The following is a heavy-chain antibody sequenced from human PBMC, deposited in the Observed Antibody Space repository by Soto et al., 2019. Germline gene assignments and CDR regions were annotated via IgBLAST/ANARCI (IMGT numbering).Heavy chain of an antibody. CDR1: GYTFTSYD. Sequence: ASVKVSCKASGYTFTSYDINWVRQATGQGLEWMGWMNPNSGNTGYAQKFQGRVTMTRNTSISTAYMELSSLRSEDTAVYYCARGKVYDFWSGYLDSYGMDVWGQGTRVTVSS. J-gene: IGHJ6*02. CDR3: ARGKVYDFWSGYLDSYGMDV. V-gene: IGHV1-8*01. CDR2: MNPNSGNT. D-gene: IGHD3-3*01.